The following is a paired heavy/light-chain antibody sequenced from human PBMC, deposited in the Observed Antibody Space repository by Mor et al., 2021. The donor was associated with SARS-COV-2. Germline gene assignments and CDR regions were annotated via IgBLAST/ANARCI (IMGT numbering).Heavy chain of an antibody. D-gene: IGHD1-26*01. CDR1: GGTFSSYA. CDR2: IIPIFGTA. CDR3: ATASYSGMYYDY. J-gene: IGHJ4*02. Sequence: QVQLVQSGAEVKKPGSSVKVSCKASGGTFSSYAINWVRQAPGQGLEWMGVIIPIFGTANYAQKFQGRVAITADESTSTAYMELSSLRSEDTAVFYCATASYSGMYYDYWGQGTLVTVSS. V-gene: IGHV1-69*01.
Light chain of an antibody. Sequence: DIVMTQTPLSSPVTLGQPASISCRSSQSLVHSDGNTYLSWLQQRPGQPPRLLIYKISDRFSGVPDRFSGSGAGTDFTLKISRVEAEDVGVYYCMQATQIPPTFGGGTKVEIK. J-gene: IGKJ4*02. CDR3: MQATQIPPT. V-gene: IGKV2-24*01. CDR1: QSLVHSDGNTY. CDR2: KIS.